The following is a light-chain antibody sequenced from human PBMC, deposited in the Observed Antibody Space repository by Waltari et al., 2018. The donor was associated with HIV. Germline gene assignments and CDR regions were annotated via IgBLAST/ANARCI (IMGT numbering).Light chain of an antibody. J-gene: IGKJ4*01. CDR1: PTLSSY. CDR2: DAS. CDR3: QQRSNWPALT. Sequence: EIVLTQSPATLSLSPRERATLSCRTSPTLSSYLAWYPQNPCQASRLLIYDASKMATGIPARVSGSGSGTDFTLTISSLEPEDFAVYYCQQRSNWPALTFGGGSKVEI. V-gene: IGKV3-11*01.